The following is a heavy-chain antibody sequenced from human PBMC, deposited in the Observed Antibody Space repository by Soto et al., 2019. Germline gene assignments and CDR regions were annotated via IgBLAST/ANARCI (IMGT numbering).Heavy chain of an antibody. V-gene: IGHV4-61*08. CDR3: ARGIVVPAAMTLYNWFDP. CDR1: GGSVSSGGYY. Sequence: SETLSLTCTVSGGSVSSGGYYWSWIRQPTGKELEWIGYIYYSGSTNYNPSLKSRVTISVDTSKNHFSKKLSSVTAADTALFYFARGIVVPAAMTLYNWFDPWGQGTRVTVSS. CDR2: IYYSGST. J-gene: IGHJ5*02. D-gene: IGHD2-2*01.